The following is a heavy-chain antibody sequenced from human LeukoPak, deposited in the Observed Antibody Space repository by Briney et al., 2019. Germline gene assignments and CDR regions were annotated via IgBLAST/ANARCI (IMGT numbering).Heavy chain of an antibody. CDR3: AGYYYDSSRGFDL. Sequence: RTGGSLRLSCAASGFKFDDYGMSWVRQAPGKVLEWVCDINWNGAWTGYADSVKGRFTISRDNAKNSLYLQMNSLRAEDTALYYCAGYYYDSSRGFDLWGQGTLVTVSA. D-gene: IGHD3-22*01. V-gene: IGHV3-20*04. CDR2: INWNGAWT. CDR1: GFKFDDYG. J-gene: IGHJ5*02.